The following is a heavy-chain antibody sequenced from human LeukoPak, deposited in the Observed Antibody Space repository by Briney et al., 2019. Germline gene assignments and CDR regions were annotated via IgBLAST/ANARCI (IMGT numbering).Heavy chain of an antibody. J-gene: IGHJ5*02. CDR1: GGSISSGSYY. Sequence: SETLSLTCTVSGGSISSGSYYWNWIRQPAGKGLEWIGRIYISGSTNYNPSLKSRVTISIDTSKNQFSLKLSSVTAADTAEYYCARHEMTTVTLNWFDPWGQGTLVTVSS. CDR2: IYISGST. D-gene: IGHD4-17*01. CDR3: ARHEMTTVTLNWFDP. V-gene: IGHV4-61*02.